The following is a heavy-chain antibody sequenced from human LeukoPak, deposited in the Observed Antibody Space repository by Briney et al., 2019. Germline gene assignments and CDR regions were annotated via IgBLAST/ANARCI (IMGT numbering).Heavy chain of an antibody. Sequence: SQTLSLTCVISGDSVSSTTAAWNWIRQSPSRGLEWLGRTFYRSRWFNDYAVSMRGRLTINPDTSKNQFSLQLNSVTPEDTAVYYCARDKDPDYYYGMDVWGQGTTVTVSS. D-gene: IGHD2-15*01. CDR3: ARDKDPDYYYGMDV. CDR2: TFYRSRWFN. J-gene: IGHJ6*02. V-gene: IGHV6-1*01. CDR1: GDSVSSTTAA.